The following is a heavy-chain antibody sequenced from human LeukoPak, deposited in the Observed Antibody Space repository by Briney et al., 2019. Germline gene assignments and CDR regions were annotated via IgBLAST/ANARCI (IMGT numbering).Heavy chain of an antibody. CDR2: ISSSSSYI. CDR1: GFTFSSYS. V-gene: IGHV3-21*01. J-gene: IGHJ4*02. D-gene: IGHD3-22*01. CDR3: ARGRYYDNSVYYYFDY. Sequence: KAGGSLRLSCVASGFTFSSYSMNWVRRAPGKGLEWVSSISSSSSYIYYADSVKGRFTISRDNAKNSLYLQMNSLRAEDTAVYYCARGRYYDNSVYYYFDYWGQGTLVTVSS.